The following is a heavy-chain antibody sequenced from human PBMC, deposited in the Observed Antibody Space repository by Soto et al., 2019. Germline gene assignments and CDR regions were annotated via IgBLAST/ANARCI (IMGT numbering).Heavy chain of an antibody. CDR3: ARIVVIPAATHYYNYYGVDV. CDR1: GGSIISSSYY. Sequence: SETLSLTCTVSGGSIISSSYYRAWIRQSPGKGLEWIGNMYYSGSTYYNLSLKSRVTMSVDTSKNQFSLKISSVTAADTSVYYCARIVVIPAATHYYNYYGVDVWGQGTTVTVSS. V-gene: IGHV4-39*01. CDR2: MYYSGST. D-gene: IGHD2-2*01. J-gene: IGHJ6*02.